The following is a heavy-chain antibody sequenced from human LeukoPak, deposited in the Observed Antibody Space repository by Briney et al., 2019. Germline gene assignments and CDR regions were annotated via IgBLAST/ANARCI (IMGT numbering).Heavy chain of an antibody. Sequence: SVKVSCKASVGTFSSYAISWVRQAPGQGLEWMGRIIPIFGTANYAQKFQGRVTITTDESTSTAYMELSSLRSEDTAVYYCATNHLIAAALVFDPWGQGTLVTVSS. D-gene: IGHD6-13*01. V-gene: IGHV1-69*05. CDR2: IIPIFGTA. J-gene: IGHJ5*02. CDR1: VGTFSSYA. CDR3: ATNHLIAAALVFDP.